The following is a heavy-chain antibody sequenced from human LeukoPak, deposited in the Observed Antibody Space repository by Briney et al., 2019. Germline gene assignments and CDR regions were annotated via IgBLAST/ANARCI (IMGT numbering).Heavy chain of an antibody. Sequence: SETLSLTCAVYGGSFSDYYLSWIRQPPGKGLEWIGEIHPSGSTSYNPSLKSRVTISLDTSKNQFSLKTTSVTAADTAVYYCARGIDAYKGGNYWGQGTLVTVSS. CDR3: ARGIDAYKGGNY. D-gene: IGHD5-24*01. J-gene: IGHJ4*02. CDR2: IHPSGST. V-gene: IGHV4-34*01. CDR1: GGSFSDYY.